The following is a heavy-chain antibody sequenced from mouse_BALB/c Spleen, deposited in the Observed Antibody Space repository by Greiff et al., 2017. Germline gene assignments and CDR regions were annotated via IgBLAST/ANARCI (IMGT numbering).Heavy chain of an antibody. D-gene: IGHD2-4*01. Sequence: EVQRVESGGGLVKPGGSLKLSCAASGFTFSSYAMSWVRQTPEKRLEWVASISSGGSTYYPDSVKGRFTISRDNARNILYLQMSSLRSEDTAMYYCARESDPTMITSWFAYWGQGTLVTVSA. V-gene: IGHV5-6-5*01. J-gene: IGHJ3*01. CDR1: GFTFSSYA. CDR3: ARESDPTMITSWFAY. CDR2: ISSGGST.